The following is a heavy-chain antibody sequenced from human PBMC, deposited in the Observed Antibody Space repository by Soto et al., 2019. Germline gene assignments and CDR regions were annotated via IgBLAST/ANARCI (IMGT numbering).Heavy chain of an antibody. Sequence: GGSLRLSCAASGFTFSSYEMNWVRQAPGKGLEWVSYISSSGSTIYYADSVKGRFTISRDNAKNSLYLQMNSLRAEDTAVYYCARATITMIVPDWGQGTLGNGPS. CDR3: ARATITMIVPD. D-gene: IGHD3-22*01. CDR2: ISSSGSTI. CDR1: GFTFSSYE. V-gene: IGHV3-48*03. J-gene: IGHJ4*02.